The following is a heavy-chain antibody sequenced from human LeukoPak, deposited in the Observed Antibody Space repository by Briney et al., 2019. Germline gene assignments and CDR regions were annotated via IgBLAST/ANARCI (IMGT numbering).Heavy chain of an antibody. J-gene: IGHJ5*02. CDR3: ARAGAFGAFNT. Sequence: GGSLRLSCVAYGFNFRDYSMNWVRQAPGKGLDWVSGISGTSSYMYYGDSVKGRFTSSRDNAKNSLYLQMNSLRDEDTAVYFCARAGAFGAFNTWGQGTLVTVSS. V-gene: IGHV3-21*01. CDR1: GFNFRDYS. CDR2: ISGTSSYM. D-gene: IGHD3-16*01.